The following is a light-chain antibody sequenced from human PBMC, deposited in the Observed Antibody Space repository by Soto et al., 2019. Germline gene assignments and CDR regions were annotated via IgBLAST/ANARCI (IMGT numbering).Light chain of an antibody. J-gene: IGKJ3*01. CDR3: QQSDSSPYT. V-gene: IGKV3-15*01. CDR2: GAS. Sequence: EIVITQSPATLSVSPGERATLSYRASPSVSSHLAWYQQKPGQAPRLLISGASSRTTGIPVRFSGGGSGTNFTPTIGGLQPEDFATNYGQQSDSSPYTFGPGT. CDR1: PSVSSH.